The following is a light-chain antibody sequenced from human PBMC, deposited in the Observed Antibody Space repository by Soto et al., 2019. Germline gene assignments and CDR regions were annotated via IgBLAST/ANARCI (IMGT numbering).Light chain of an antibody. Sequence: LQMTQTPSSLSSSVGYRVTITCRASQSISSYLNWYQQKPGKAPKLLIYAASSLQSGVPSRFSGSGSGTDFTLTISSPQPEDFATYYCKQSYSTFWRFGQGTKV. V-gene: IGKV1-39*01. J-gene: IGKJ1*01. CDR2: AAS. CDR3: KQSYSTFWR. CDR1: QSISSY.